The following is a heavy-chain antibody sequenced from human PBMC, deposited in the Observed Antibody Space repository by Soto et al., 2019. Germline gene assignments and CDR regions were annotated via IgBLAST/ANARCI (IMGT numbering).Heavy chain of an antibody. V-gene: IGHV3-23*01. CDR2: ITGSGGST. J-gene: IGHJ4*02. Sequence: GGSLRLSCASSGFTCINYDMNLVRQAPGKGLEWVSAITGSGGSTYDADSVKGRFTISRDNSKNMLYLQMNSLRAEDTAVYYCAKDRSLATITGGDYFDYWGQGTLVTVSS. CDR3: AKDRSLATITGGDYFDY. D-gene: IGHD5-12*01. CDR1: GFTCINYD.